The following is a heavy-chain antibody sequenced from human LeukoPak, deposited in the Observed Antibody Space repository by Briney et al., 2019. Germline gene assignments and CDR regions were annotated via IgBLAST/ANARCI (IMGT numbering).Heavy chain of an antibody. CDR2: IYYSGST. D-gene: IGHD3-10*01. J-gene: IGHJ6*02. CDR1: GGSISSYY. CDR3: ARYAMVRGPYYYYGMDV. Sequence: PSETLSLTCTVSGGSISSYYWSWIRQPPGKGLEWIGYIYYSGSTNYNPSLKSRVTISVDTSKNQFSLKLSSVTAADTAVYYCARYAMVRGPYYYYGMDVWGQGTTVTVSS. V-gene: IGHV4-59*08.